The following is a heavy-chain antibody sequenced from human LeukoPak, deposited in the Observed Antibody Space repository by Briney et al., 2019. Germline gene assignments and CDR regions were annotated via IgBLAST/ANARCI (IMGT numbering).Heavy chain of an antibody. Sequence: SQTLSLTCTVSGGSISSDVYYWSWIRQHPGKGLEWIGYIYYSGSTYSNPSLKSRLTMSVDISKNQFSLKLSSVTAADTAVYYCARGVKGLRGAFDIWGQGTMVTVSS. CDR2: IYYSGST. J-gene: IGHJ3*02. V-gene: IGHV4-31*03. D-gene: IGHD3-10*01. CDR3: ARGVKGLRGAFDI. CDR1: GGSISSDVYY.